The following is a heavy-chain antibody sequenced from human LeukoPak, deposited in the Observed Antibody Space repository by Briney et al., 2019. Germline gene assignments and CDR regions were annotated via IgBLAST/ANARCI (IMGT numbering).Heavy chain of an antibody. J-gene: IGHJ4*02. D-gene: IGHD3-3*01. CDR3: AKDPSYDFWSGFYPYFDC. V-gene: IGHV3-23*01. CDR2: IVGSGGTT. Sequence: GGSLRLSCAASGFTFPSYAMSWVRQAPGKGLEWVSSIVGSGGTTSYADSVKGRSTISRDNSKNTLYLLMNSLRAEDTAVYYCAKDPSYDFWSGFYPYFDCWGQGTLVTVSS. CDR1: GFTFPSYA.